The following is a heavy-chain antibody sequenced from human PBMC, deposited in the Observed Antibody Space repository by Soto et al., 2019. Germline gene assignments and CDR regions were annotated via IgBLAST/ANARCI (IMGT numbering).Heavy chain of an antibody. Sequence: QVTLKESGPVLVKPTETLTLTCTVSGFSLSNARMGVSWIRQPPGKALEWLAHIFSNDEKSYSTSLKSRLTISKATSKSQVVLTMTNMDPVDTATYYCARGSPHAEYYYYGMDVWGQGTTVTVSS. V-gene: IGHV2-26*01. J-gene: IGHJ6*02. CDR3: ARGSPHAEYYYYGMDV. CDR1: GFSLSNARMG. CDR2: IFSNDEK.